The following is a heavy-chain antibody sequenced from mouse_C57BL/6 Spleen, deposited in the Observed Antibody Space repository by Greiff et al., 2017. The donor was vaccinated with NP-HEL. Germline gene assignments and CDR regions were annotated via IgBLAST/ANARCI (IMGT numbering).Heavy chain of an antibody. CDR1: GYTFTDYY. CDR3: ARYGKAYYFGY. Sequence: VQLQQSGPELVKPGASVKISCKASGYTFTDYYMNWVKQSHGKSLEWIGDINPNNGGTSYNQKFKGKATLTVDKSSSTAYMELRSLTSEDSAVYYCARYGKAYYFGYWGQGTTLTVSS. CDR2: INPNNGGT. V-gene: IGHV1-26*01. J-gene: IGHJ2*01. D-gene: IGHD1-1*02.